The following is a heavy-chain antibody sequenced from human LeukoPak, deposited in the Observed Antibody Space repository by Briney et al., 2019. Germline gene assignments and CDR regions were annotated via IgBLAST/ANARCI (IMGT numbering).Heavy chain of an antibody. CDR3: ARDDYYDSSGYSLDY. V-gene: IGHV3-30*04. CDR1: GFTFSSYA. Sequence: PGRSLRLSCAASGFTFSSYAMHWVRQAPGKGLEWVAVISYDGSNKYYADSVKGRFTTSRDNSKNTLYLQMNSLRAEDTAVYYCARDDYYDSSGYSLDYWGQGTLVTVSS. D-gene: IGHD3-22*01. J-gene: IGHJ4*02. CDR2: ISYDGSNK.